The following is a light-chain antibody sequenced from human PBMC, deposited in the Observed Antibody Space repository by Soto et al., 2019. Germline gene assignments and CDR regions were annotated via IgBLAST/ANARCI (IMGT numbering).Light chain of an antibody. J-gene: IGKJ3*01. CDR3: QHLDSYPFT. V-gene: IGKV1-9*01. CDR2: YAS. CDR1: QVITNH. Sequence: DIRLTQSPAFLSASVGDRVTITCRASQVITNHLAWYQQKPGKAPRLLIYYASTLQSGVPSVFSGSESGTEFTLTIDSLQPEDFATYYCQHLDSYPFTFGPGTKVDVK.